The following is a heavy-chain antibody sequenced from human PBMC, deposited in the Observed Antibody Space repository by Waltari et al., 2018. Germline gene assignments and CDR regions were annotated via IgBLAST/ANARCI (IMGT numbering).Heavy chain of an antibody. CDR2: IYHSGST. D-gene: IGHD3-10*01. J-gene: IGHJ5*02. V-gene: IGHV4-38-2*02. CDR3: ARALSGGDRPSWFDP. Sequence: QVQLQESGPGLVKPSETLSLTCTVSGYSISSGYYWGWIRQPPGKGLEWIGSIYHSGSTDDSPSVKSRVTISVDTSKNQFSLKLSSVTAADTAVYYCARALSGGDRPSWFDPWGQGTLVTVSS. CDR1: GYSISSGYY.